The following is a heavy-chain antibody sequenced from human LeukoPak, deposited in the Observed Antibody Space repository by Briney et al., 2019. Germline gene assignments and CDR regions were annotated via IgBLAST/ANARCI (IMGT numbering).Heavy chain of an antibody. Sequence: PSQTLSLTCAISGDSVSINSAAWNWIRQSPSRGLEWLGRTYYRSKWYNDYAVSVKSRVTINPDTSKNQFSLQLSSVTPEDTAVYYCARGLEMATTEVDLWGQGTLVTVSS. V-gene: IGHV6-1*01. CDR3: ARGLEMATTEVDL. D-gene: IGHD5-24*01. CDR2: TYYRSKWYN. CDR1: GDSVSINSAA. J-gene: IGHJ5*02.